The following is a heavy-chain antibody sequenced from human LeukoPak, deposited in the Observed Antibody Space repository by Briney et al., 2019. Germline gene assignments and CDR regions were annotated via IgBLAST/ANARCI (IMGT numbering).Heavy chain of an antibody. CDR1: GYRFTSYW. D-gene: IGHD6-19*01. J-gene: IGHJ3*02. CDR2: IYPGESDT. Sequence: GASLEISFKGSGYRFTSYWIGWGRPLPGKGLEWMGIIYPGESDTRYSPSFQGQVTISADKSISTAYLQWSSLKASDTAMYYCARHERQWLGHAFDIWGQGTMVTVSS. CDR3: ARHERQWLGHAFDI. V-gene: IGHV5-51*01.